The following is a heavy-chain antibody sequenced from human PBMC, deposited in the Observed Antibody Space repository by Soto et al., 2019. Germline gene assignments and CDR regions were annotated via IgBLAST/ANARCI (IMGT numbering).Heavy chain of an antibody. D-gene: IGHD1-1*01. V-gene: IGHV2-5*02. J-gene: IGHJ4*02. CDR3: AHRLPGYNWNGGYLDY. CDR2: IYWDDDK. Sequence: QITLKESAPARVKPTQTLTLTCTFSGFSLTSRPMGVGWIRQPPGKALEWLAFIYWDDDKRYSPSLRSRLTNTKDTPGNQLVLTRTHMDPVDTATHYCAHRLPGYNWNGGYLDYWGQGALVTVSS. CDR1: GFSLTSRPMG.